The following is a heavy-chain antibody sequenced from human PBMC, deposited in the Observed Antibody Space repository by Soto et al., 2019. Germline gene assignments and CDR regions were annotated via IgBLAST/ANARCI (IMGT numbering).Heavy chain of an antibody. CDR3: ARGEQSIVSRYYYYYYYMDV. CDR1: GYTFTIYD. Sequence: ASVKVSCKASGYTFTIYDINWVLQATGQGLEWMGWMNPNSGNTGYAQKFQGRVTMTRNTSISTAYMELSSLRSEDTAVYYCARGEQSIVSRYYYYYYYMDVWGKGTTVTVSS. V-gene: IGHV1-8*01. D-gene: IGHD2-15*01. CDR2: MNPNSGNT. J-gene: IGHJ6*03.